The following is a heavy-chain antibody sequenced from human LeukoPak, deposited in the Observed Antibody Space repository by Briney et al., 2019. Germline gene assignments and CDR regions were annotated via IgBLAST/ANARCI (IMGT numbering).Heavy chain of an antibody. CDR1: GFTFSSYS. D-gene: IGHD6-13*01. CDR3: ARGGSWPYYFDY. V-gene: IGHV4-31*02. J-gene: IGHJ4*02. CDR2: IYYSGST. Sequence: LRLSCAASGFTFSSYSMNWVRQHPGKGLEWIGYIYYSGSTYYNPSLKSRVTILVDTSKNQFSLKLSSVTAADTAVYYCARGGSWPYYFDYWGQGTLVTVSS.